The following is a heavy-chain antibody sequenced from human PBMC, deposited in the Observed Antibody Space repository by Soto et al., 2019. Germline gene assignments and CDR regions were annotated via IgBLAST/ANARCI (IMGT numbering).Heavy chain of an antibody. CDR2: TYHSGRT. CDR1: GGSINSSDYN. Sequence: SETLSLTCTVSGGSINSSDYNWSWIRQPPGKGLEWIGYTYHSGRTYYNPSLKSRLTISVDTSKSQFSLNLSSVTAADTAVYYCASYAKGDYFDYWGQGTLVTVSS. D-gene: IGHD4-17*01. J-gene: IGHJ4*02. V-gene: IGHV4-30-4*01. CDR3: ASYAKGDYFDY.